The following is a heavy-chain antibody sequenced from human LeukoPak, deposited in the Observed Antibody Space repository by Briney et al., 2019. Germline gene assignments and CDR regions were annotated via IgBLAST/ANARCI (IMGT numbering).Heavy chain of an antibody. CDR2: ISGTSSDT. D-gene: IGHD2-21*02. Sequence: GGSLRLSCAASGFNFSDFYMSWIRQAPGRGLEYISYISGTSSDTNYADSVKGRFTISRDNAKNSLYLQMNSLRAEDTAVYYCARTAREPDVRGQGTTVTVSS. V-gene: IGHV3-11*03. CDR3: ARTAREPDV. CDR1: GFNFSDFY. J-gene: IGHJ6*02.